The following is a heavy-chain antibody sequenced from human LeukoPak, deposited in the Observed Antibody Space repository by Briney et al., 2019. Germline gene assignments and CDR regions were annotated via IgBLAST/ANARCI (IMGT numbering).Heavy chain of an antibody. CDR3: AKDRVLWFGVGYYYYMDV. J-gene: IGHJ6*03. CDR1: GFTFDDYA. V-gene: IGHV3-43*02. CDR2: ISGDGGST. D-gene: IGHD3-10*01. Sequence: GGSLRLSCAASGFTFDDYAMHWVRQAPGKGVEWVSLISGDGGSTYYADSVKGRFTISREKSKKSLHLRINSLRTEDTALYYCAKDRVLWFGVGYYYYMDVWGKGTTVTVSS.